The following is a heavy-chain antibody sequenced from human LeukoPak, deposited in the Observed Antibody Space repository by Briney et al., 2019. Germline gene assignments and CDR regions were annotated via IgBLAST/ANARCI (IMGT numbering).Heavy chain of an antibody. CDR2: ISGSGGST. D-gene: IGHD2-15*01. J-gene: IGHJ4*02. CDR1: GFTFSSYA. Sequence: GGSLRLSCAASGFTFSSYAMSWVRQTPGKGLEWVSAISGSGGSTYYADSVQGRFTISRDNSMYTPYLQMNSLRAEDTAVYYCANTPARWLRLEAFDYWGRGTLVTVSS. V-gene: IGHV3-23*01. CDR3: ANTPARWLRLEAFDY.